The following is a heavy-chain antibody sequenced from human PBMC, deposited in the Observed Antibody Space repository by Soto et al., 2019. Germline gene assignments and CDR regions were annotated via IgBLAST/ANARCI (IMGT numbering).Heavy chain of an antibody. Sequence: NPSETLSLTCVVSGYSISSDFYWGWIRQPPGKGLEWIGSIYHSGTTYYNPSLRSRLTISVDTSSNHFSLMLTSVTAADTAVYHCVRIGRESASHYSWFDPWGQGSLVTVSS. J-gene: IGHJ5*02. D-gene: IGHD1-26*01. CDR2: IYHSGTT. CDR3: VRIGRESASHYSWFDP. V-gene: IGHV4-38-2*01. CDR1: GYSISSDFY.